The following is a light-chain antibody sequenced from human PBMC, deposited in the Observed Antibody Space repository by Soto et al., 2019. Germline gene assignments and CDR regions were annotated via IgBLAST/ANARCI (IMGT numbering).Light chain of an antibody. CDR2: EVS. CDR3: SSYGGISNYVV. CDR1: SSDVGGYNF. V-gene: IGLV2-8*01. Sequence: QSVLTQPPSASGSPGQSVTISCSGTSSDVGGYNFVSWYQQHPGKAPKLMIYEVSKRPSGVPDRFSGSKSGNTASLTVSGLQDEDEADYYYSSYGGISNYVVFGGGTKVTVL. J-gene: IGLJ2*01.